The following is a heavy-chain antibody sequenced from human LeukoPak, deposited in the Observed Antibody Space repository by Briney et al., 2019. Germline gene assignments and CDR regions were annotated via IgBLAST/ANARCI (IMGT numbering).Heavy chain of an antibody. V-gene: IGHV7-4-1*02. J-gene: IGHJ4*02. CDR1: GYTFTYRY. CDR3: ARDLGSGWYDFDY. CDR2: INTNTGNP. D-gene: IGHD6-19*01. Sequence: ASVKVSCKASGYTFTYRYLHWVRKAPGQGLGWMGWINTNTGNPTYAQGFTGRFVFSLDTSVSTAYLQISSLKAEDTAVYYCARDLGSGWYDFDYWGQGTLVTVSS.